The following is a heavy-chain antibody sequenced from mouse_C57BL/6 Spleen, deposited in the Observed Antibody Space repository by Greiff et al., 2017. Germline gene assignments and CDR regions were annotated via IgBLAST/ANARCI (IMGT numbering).Heavy chain of an antibody. CDR2: INPNNGGT. CDR1: GYTFTDYN. V-gene: IGHV1-22*01. Sequence: VQLQQSGPELVKPGASVKMSCKASGYTFTDYNMHWVKQSHGKSLEWIGYINPNNGGTSYNQKFKGKATLTVNKSSSTAYMELRSLTSEDSAVYYCAREGFITAVVAGGYAMDYWGQGTSVTVSS. D-gene: IGHD1-1*01. J-gene: IGHJ4*01. CDR3: AREGFITAVVAGGYAMDY.